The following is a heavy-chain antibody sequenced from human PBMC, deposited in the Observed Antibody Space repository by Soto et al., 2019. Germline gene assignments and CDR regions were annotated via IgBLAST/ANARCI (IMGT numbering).Heavy chain of an antibody. V-gene: IGHV1-18*01. Sequence: ASVKVSCKASGYSFSSYGITWVRQAPGQGLEWLGWISPYNDDTKYAQRLQDRVTMTTDTSTRTAYMDIRGLRSDDTAIYYCARGGYYDSSGARNYHYYGMDVWGQGTTVTVS. CDR1: GYSFSSYG. D-gene: IGHD3-22*01. CDR3: ARGGYYDSSGARNYHYYGMDV. J-gene: IGHJ6*02. CDR2: ISPYNDDT.